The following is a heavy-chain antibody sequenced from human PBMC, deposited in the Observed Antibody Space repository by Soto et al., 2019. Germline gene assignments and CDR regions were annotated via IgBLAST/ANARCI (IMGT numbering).Heavy chain of an antibody. CDR2: IYYSGST. CDR3: ARAKSSHYDFWSGPKRSGMDV. J-gene: IGHJ6*02. CDR1: GGSISSGGYY. V-gene: IGHV4-31*03. D-gene: IGHD3-3*01. Sequence: PSETLSLTCTVSGGSISSGGYYWSWIRQHPGKGLEWIGYIYYSGSTYYNPSLKSRVTISVDTSKNQFSLKLSSVTAADTAVYYCARAKSSHYDFWSGPKRSGMDVWGQGTTVTVSS.